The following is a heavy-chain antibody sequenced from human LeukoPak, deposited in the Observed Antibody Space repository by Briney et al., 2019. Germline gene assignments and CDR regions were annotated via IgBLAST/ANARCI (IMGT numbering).Heavy chain of an antibody. J-gene: IGHJ4*02. CDR2: ISKTYSTI. D-gene: IGHD5-12*01. CDR3: ASAIVATDQDPPFDY. V-gene: IGHV3-11*01. Sequence: GGSLRLSCAASGFTISDYYMSWTRQAPGKGLEWVSYISKTYSTIYYADSVKGRFTISRDNAKNSLYLQMNSLRAEDMAVYYCASAIVATDQDPPFDYWGQGTLVTVSS. CDR1: GFTISDYY.